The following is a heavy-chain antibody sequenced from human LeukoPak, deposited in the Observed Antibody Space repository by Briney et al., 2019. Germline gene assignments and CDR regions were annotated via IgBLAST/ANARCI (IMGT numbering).Heavy chain of an antibody. CDR3: ARVKTMIIVVSLFDY. CDR1: GGTFSSYA. V-gene: IGHV1-69*06. CDR2: IIPIFGTA. Sequence: GASVTVSCKACGGTFSSYAISWARQAPGQGVEWMGGIIPIFGTANYAQKFQGRVTITADKSTSTAYMELSSLRSEDTAVYYCARVKTMIIVVSLFDYWGQGTLVTVSS. J-gene: IGHJ4*02. D-gene: IGHD3-22*01.